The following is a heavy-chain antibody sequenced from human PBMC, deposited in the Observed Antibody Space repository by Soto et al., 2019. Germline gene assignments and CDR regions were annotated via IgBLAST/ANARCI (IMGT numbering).Heavy chain of an antibody. J-gene: IGHJ6*02. D-gene: IGHD6-25*01. Sequence: ASVKVSCKASGGTFSSYAISWVRQAPGQGLEWMGGIIPIFGTANYAQRFQGRVTITADESTSTAYMELSSLRSEDTAVYYCARGSTAVSPYGMDVWGQGTTVTVSS. CDR1: GGTFSSYA. CDR3: ARGSTAVSPYGMDV. CDR2: IIPIFGTA. V-gene: IGHV1-69*13.